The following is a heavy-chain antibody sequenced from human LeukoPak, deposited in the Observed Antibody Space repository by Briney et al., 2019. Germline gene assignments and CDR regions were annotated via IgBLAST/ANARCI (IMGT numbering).Heavy chain of an antibody. CDR1: GYTFI. Sequence: EASVKVSCKASGYTFIISWVRQAPGQGLEWMGWNSAYSGNTKYAQKYQGRVTMTTDTSTSTAYMELRSLRSDDTAVYYCARVDSGAWYLDYWGQGTLVTVSS. J-gene: IGHJ4*02. CDR3: ARVDSGAWYLDY. D-gene: IGHD6-19*01. V-gene: IGHV1-18*01. CDR2: NSAYSGNT.